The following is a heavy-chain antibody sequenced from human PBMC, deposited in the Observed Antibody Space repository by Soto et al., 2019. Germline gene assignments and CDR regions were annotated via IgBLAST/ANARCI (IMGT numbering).Heavy chain of an antibody. CDR2: IYYSGNT. V-gene: IGHV4-39*01. CDR3: ARRGVDCSSSTCYFAP. J-gene: IGHJ5*02. CDR1: GASISSGNYY. Sequence: QLQLQESGPGLVKPSETLSLTCTVSGASISSGNYYWAWIRQPPGKGLEFIGSIYYSGNTYYNPSRESRVTISVDASKNQSSLRLTSVTAADAAVYYCARRGVDCSSSTCYFAPWGQGTLVTVSS. D-gene: IGHD2-2*01.